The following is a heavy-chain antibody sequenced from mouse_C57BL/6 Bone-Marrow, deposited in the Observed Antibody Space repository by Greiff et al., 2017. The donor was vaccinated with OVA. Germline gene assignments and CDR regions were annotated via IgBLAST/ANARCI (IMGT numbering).Heavy chain of an antibody. Sequence: EVKLVESGPGLVKPSQSLSLTCSVTGYSITSGYYWNWIRQFPGNKLEWMGYISYDGSNNYNPSLKNRISITRDTSKNQFFLKLNSVTTEDTATYYCAYYYGSSYDWYFDVWGTGTTVTVSS. D-gene: IGHD1-1*01. V-gene: IGHV3-6*01. CDR2: ISYDGSN. CDR1: GYSITSGYY. J-gene: IGHJ1*03. CDR3: AYYYGSSYDWYFDV.